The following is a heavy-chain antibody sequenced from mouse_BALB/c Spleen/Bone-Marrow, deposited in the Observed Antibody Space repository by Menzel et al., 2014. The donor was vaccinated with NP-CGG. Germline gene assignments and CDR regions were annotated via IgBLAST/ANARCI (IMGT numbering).Heavy chain of an antibody. Sequence: VKLVESGPGLVAPSQSLSITCTVSGFSLTSYGVHWVRQPPGKGLEWLGVIWAGGSTNYNSALMSRLSISKDNSKSQVFLKMNSLQTDDTAMYYCARVPLFRYGSSYGMDYWGQGTSVTVFS. V-gene: IGHV2-9*02. CDR1: GFSLTSYG. J-gene: IGHJ4*01. D-gene: IGHD1-1*01. CDR2: IWAGGST. CDR3: ARVPLFRYGSSYGMDY.